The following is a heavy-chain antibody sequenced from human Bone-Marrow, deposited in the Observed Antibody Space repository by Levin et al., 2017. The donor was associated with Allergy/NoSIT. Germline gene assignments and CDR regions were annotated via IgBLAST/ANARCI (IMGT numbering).Heavy chain of an antibody. J-gene: IGHJ4*02. CDR1: GYSLSDLA. Sequence: PWASVKVSCKVSGYSLSDLALHWVRQAPGKGLEWVGGFDPEYGRTIYARNFQGRVTMTADISTDTAYMELSGLTSEDTAVFFCGTVPLEYRMLLLDDWGQGTLLIVSS. D-gene: IGHD2-15*01. V-gene: IGHV1-24*01. CDR2: FDPEYGRT. CDR3: GTVPLEYRMLLLDD.